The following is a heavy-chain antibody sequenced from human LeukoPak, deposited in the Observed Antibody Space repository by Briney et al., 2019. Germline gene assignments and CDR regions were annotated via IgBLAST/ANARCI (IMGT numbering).Heavy chain of an antibody. CDR3: ARAPGERYYDILTGYYIGYYFDY. CDR2: ICNSGST. CDR1: GGSIGSGDYY. Sequence: SETLSLTCTVSGGSIGSGDYYWSWIRKPPGKGLEWIGYICNSGSTYYSPSLKSRVTISVDTSKNQFSLKLSSVTAAGTAVYYCARAPGERYYDILTGYYIGYYFDYWGQGTLVTVSS. D-gene: IGHD3-9*01. V-gene: IGHV4-30-4*01. J-gene: IGHJ4*02.